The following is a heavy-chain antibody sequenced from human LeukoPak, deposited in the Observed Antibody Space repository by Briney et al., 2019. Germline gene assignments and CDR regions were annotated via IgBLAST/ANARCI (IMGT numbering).Heavy chain of an antibody. CDR3: ARDLSPLSNYMGDY. V-gene: IGHV3-48*03. D-gene: IGHD1-7*01. Sequence: GGSLRLSCAASGFTFSSYEMNWVRQAPGKGLEWVSYISSSGSTIYYADSVKGQFTISRDNAKNSLYLQMNSLRAEDTAVYYCARDLSPLSNYMGDYWGRGTLVTVSS. CDR1: GFTFSSYE. CDR2: ISSSGSTI. J-gene: IGHJ4*02.